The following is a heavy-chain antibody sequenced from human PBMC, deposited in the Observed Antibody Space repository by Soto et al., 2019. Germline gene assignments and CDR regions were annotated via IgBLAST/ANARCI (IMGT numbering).Heavy chain of an antibody. CDR3: AKGGYNSLLEI. Sequence: YAGSRIIQTPGKGLEWVSGISGSGGRTYYADSVKGRFTISRDNSNNTLSLQMHILRVEDSAVYFCAKGGYNSLLEIWGQGTMVLVSS. V-gene: IGHV3-23*01. J-gene: IGHJ3*02. CDR2: ISGSGGRT. D-gene: IGHD1-20*01. CDR1: YA.